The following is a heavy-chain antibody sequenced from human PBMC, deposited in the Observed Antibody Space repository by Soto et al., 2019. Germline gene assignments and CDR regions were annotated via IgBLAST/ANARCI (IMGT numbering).Heavy chain of an antibody. D-gene: IGHD1-26*01. CDR3: ARDSGSYPGNYFDY. Sequence: SETLSLTCAVSGGSISSSNWWTWGRLPPGKGREWIGEIYPSGITNYNPSLKSRVTISVDKSKYQFSLKLSSVTAADTAVYYCARDSGSYPGNYFDYWGQGTLVTVSS. CDR1: GGSISSSNW. CDR2: IYPSGIT. J-gene: IGHJ4*02. V-gene: IGHV4-4*02.